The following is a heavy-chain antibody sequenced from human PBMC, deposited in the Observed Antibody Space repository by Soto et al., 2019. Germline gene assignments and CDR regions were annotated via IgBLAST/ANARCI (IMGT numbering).Heavy chain of an antibody. CDR2: ISYDGSNK. CDR3: ASSRDGYNYYFDY. Sequence: QVQLVESGGGVVQPGRSLRLSCAASGFTFSSYGMHWVRQAPGKGLEWVAVISYDGSNKYYADSVKGRFTISRDNSKNTLYLQMNSLRAEDTAVYYCASSRDGYNYYFDYWGQGTLVIVSS. D-gene: IGHD5-12*01. V-gene: IGHV3-30*03. J-gene: IGHJ4*02. CDR1: GFTFSSYG.